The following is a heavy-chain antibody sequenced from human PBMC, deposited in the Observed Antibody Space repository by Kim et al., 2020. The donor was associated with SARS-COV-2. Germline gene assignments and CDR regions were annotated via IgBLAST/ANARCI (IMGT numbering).Heavy chain of an antibody. J-gene: IGHJ4*02. D-gene: IGHD3-22*01. Sequence: YYADSVQGRFTISRDNSKNTLYLQMNSLRAEDTAVYYCVGDSSGYYYFDYWGQGTLVTVSS. CDR3: VGDSSGYYYFDY. V-gene: IGHV3-30*07.